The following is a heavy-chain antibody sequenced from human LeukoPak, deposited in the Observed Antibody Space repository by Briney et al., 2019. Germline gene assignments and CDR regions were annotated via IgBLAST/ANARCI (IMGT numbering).Heavy chain of an antibody. Sequence: GGSLRLSCAASGFTFSSYSMNWVRQAPGKGLEWVSSISSSYIYYADSVKGRFTISRDNAKNSLYLQMNSLRAEDTAVYYCARDWSAAAPWGQGTLVTVSS. V-gene: IGHV3-21*01. D-gene: IGHD6-13*01. J-gene: IGHJ5*02. CDR1: GFTFSSYS. CDR2: ISSSYI. CDR3: ARDWSAAAP.